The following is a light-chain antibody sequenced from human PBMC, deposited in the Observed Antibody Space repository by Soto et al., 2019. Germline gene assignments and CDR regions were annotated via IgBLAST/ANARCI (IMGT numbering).Light chain of an antibody. CDR3: QQYGSSPPIT. CDR2: GTS. Sequence: EIVLTQSPGTLSLSPGERATLSCRASQSVSSTYLAWYQQKPGQAPRLLIYGTSSRATGIPDRFSGSGSGTDCTLTISRLEPEDFAVYYCQQYGSSPPITFGPGTKVEI. J-gene: IGKJ3*01. CDR1: QSVSSTY. V-gene: IGKV3-20*01.